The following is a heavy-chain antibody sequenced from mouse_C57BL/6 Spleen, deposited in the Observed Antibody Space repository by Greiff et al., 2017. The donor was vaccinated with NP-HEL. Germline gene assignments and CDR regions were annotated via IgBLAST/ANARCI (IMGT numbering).Heavy chain of an antibody. CDR1: GYTFTSYW. D-gene: IGHD2-4*01. V-gene: IGHV1-55*01. J-gene: IGHJ4*01. Sequence: VQLQQSGAELVKPGASVKMSCKASGYTFTSYWITWVKQRPGQGLEWIGDIYPGSGSTNYNEKFKSKATLTVDTSSSTAYMQLSSLTSEDSAVYYGAKDYYEYDYYAMDYWGQGTSVTVSS. CDR3: AKDYYEYDYYAMDY. CDR2: IYPGSGST.